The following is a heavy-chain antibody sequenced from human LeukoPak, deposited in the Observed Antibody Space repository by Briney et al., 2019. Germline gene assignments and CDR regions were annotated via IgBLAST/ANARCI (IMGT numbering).Heavy chain of an antibody. CDR2: IYYSGST. V-gene: IGHV4-30-4*01. J-gene: IGHJ4*02. D-gene: IGHD4-17*01. CDR1: GGSISSGDYY. CDR3: ARVTLGTVTTPFDY. Sequence: PSETLSLTCTVSGGSISSGDYYWSWIRQPPGKGLEWLGYIYYSGSTYYNPSLKSRVTISVDTSKNQFSLKLSSVTAADTAVYYCARVTLGTVTTPFDYWGQGTLVTVSS.